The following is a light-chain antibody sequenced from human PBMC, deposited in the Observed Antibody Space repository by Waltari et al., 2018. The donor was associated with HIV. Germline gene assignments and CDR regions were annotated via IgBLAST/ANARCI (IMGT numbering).Light chain of an antibody. J-gene: IGLJ2*01. V-gene: IGLV1-44*01. CDR3: AAWDDSLDGPV. CDR2: GNN. CDR1: SSTIGRHA. Sequence: QPVLTQPPSASGTPGPRVIIPCSGSSSTIGRHAVSWYQHLPGATPTLLIFGNNQRSSGVPDRFSGSKSATSASLAISGLRSVDEADYSCAAWDDSLDGPVFGGGTKLTVL.